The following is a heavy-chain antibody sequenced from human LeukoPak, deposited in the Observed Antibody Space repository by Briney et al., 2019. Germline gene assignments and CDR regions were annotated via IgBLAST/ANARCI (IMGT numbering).Heavy chain of an antibody. Sequence: GESLKISCKGSGYSFTNYGIGWVRQMPGKGLEWMGIMYPGDSDTRYSPSFQGQITISADKSISTTYLQWSSLKASDTAIYYCAASTYGSGSYVAFDSWGQGTLVSVSS. CDR2: MYPGDSDT. D-gene: IGHD3-10*01. J-gene: IGHJ4*02. CDR3: AASTYGSGSYVAFDS. CDR1: GYSFTNYG. V-gene: IGHV5-51*01.